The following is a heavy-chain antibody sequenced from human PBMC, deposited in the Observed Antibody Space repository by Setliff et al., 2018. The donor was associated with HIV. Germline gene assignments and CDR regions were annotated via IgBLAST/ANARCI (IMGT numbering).Heavy chain of an antibody. D-gene: IGHD2-15*01. CDR3: ARGYCGGGICYSPNWLDP. CDR1: GGTFSSYA. Sequence: GASVKVSCKASGGTFSSYAISWVRQAPGQGLEWMGGIIPIFGSANYAQKFQGRVTITTDEPTSTAYMEIKSLTSDDTAVYYCARGYCGGGICYSPNWLDPWGQGTLVTVSS. CDR2: IIPIFGSA. V-gene: IGHV1-69*05. J-gene: IGHJ5*02.